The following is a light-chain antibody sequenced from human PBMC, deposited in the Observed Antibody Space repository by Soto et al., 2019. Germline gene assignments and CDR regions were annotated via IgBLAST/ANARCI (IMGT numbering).Light chain of an antibody. Sequence: DIQMTQSPSTLSASVGDRVAITCRASQSISSRLAWYQQKPGKAPKFLVYDASNLESGVPSRFSGSGSGTEFTLTISSLQPDDFATYYCQQYNSYPRTFGQGTKVDIK. J-gene: IGKJ1*01. CDR1: QSISSR. V-gene: IGKV1-5*01. CDR3: QQYNSYPRT. CDR2: DAS.